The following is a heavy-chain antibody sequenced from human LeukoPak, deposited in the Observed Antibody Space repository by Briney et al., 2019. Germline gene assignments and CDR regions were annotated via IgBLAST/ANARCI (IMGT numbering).Heavy chain of an antibody. CDR3: ARHTYYYDSSGARAPANWFDP. CDR2: IYTSGST. J-gene: IGHJ5*02. CDR1: GGSISSYY. V-gene: IGHV4-4*09. D-gene: IGHD3-22*01. Sequence: PSETLSLTCSVSGGSISSYYWSWIRQPPGKGLEWIGYIYTSGSTNYNPSLKSRVTISVETSKNQFSLKLSSVTAADTAVYYCARHTYYYDSSGARAPANWFDPWGQGTLVTVSS.